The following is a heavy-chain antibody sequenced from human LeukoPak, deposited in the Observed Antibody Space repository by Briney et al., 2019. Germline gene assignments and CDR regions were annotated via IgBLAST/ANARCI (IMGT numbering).Heavy chain of an antibody. D-gene: IGHD6-19*01. CDR3: ARGPKTYSSGWSPSGYYYGMDV. Sequence: ASVKVSCKASGYTFTGYYMHWVRQAPGQGLEWMGWINPNSGGTNYAQKFQGRVTMTRDTSISTAYMELSRLRSDDTAVYYCARGPKTYSSGWSPSGYYYGMDVWGQGTTVTVSS. CDR2: INPNSGGT. J-gene: IGHJ6*02. V-gene: IGHV1-2*02. CDR1: GYTFTGYY.